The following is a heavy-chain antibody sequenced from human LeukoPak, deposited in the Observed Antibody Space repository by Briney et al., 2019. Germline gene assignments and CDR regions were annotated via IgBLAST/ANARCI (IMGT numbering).Heavy chain of an antibody. CDR1: GFTFSSYW. D-gene: IGHD6-6*01. CDR2: INSDGSST. Sequence: GGSLRLSCAASGFTFSSYWMHWVRQAPGKGLVWVSRINSDGSSTSSADSVKGRFTISRDNAKNTLYLQMNSLRAEDTAVYYCARRPPWPYYFDYWGQGTLVTVSS. J-gene: IGHJ4*02. V-gene: IGHV3-74*01. CDR3: ARRPPWPYYFDY.